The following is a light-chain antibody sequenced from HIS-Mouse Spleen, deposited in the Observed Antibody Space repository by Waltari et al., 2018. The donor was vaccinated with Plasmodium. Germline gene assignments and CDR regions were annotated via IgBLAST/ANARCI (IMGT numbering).Light chain of an antibody. Sequence: QSALTQPASVSGSPGHSFTISCAVTSSSVGRYNLISWYQQHPGNTPELMIYEGSKRPSGVSNRFSGSKSGNTASLTISGLQAEDEADYYCCSYAGSSTFVFGGGTKLTVL. CDR3: CSYAGSSTFV. V-gene: IGLV2-23*03. CDR1: SSSVGRYNL. J-gene: IGLJ3*02. CDR2: EGS.